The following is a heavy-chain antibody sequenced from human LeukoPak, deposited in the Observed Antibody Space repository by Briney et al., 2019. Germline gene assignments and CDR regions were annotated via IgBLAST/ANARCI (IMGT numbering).Heavy chain of an antibody. J-gene: IGHJ6*03. CDR2: ISGSGGST. CDR1: GFTFSSYA. Sequence: GGSLRLSCAASGFTFSSYAMSWVRQAPGKGLEWVSAISGSGGSTYYADSVKGRFTISRDNAKNSLYLQMNSLRAEDTALYYCAKELGLYYYYMDVWGKGTTVTVSS. V-gene: IGHV3-23*01. D-gene: IGHD7-27*01. CDR3: AKELGLYYYYMDV.